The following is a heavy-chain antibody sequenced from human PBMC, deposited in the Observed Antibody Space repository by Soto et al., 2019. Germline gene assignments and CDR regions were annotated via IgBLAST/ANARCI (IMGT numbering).Heavy chain of an antibody. D-gene: IGHD4-4*01. V-gene: IGHV3-33*01. CDR1: GFTFSSYG. Sequence: GGSLRLSCAASGFTFSSYGMHWVRQAPGKGLEWVAVIWYDGSNKYYADSVKGRFTISRDNSKNTLYLQMNSLRAEDTAVYYCARELNYTVSLDYWGQGTLVTVSS. CDR2: IWYDGSNK. J-gene: IGHJ4*02. CDR3: ARELNYTVSLDY.